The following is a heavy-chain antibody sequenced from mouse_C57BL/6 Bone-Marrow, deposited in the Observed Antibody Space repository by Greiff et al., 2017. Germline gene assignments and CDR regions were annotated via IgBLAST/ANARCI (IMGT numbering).Heavy chain of an antibody. CDR2: INPGSGGT. Sequence: QVQLQQSGAELVRPGTSVKVSCKASGYAFTNYLIEWVKQRPGQGLEWIGVINPGSGGTNYNEKFKGKATLTADKSSSTAYMQLSSLTSEDSAVYFCARKMTLDYWGQGTTLTVSS. V-gene: IGHV1-54*01. CDR1: GYAFTNYL. CDR3: ARKMTLDY. D-gene: IGHD2-13*01. J-gene: IGHJ2*01.